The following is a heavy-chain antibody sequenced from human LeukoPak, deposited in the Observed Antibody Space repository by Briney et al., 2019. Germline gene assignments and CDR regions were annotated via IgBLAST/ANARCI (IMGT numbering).Heavy chain of an antibody. D-gene: IGHD3-22*01. CDR1: GGSISTSNW. J-gene: IGHJ2*01. V-gene: IGHV4-4*02. Sequence: SGTLSLTCAVSGGSISTSNWWSWVRQPPGKGLEWIGEIYHSGSTNYNPSLKSRVTISVDKSKNQFSLKLSSVTAADTAVYYCASKLSSGYYWYFDLWGRGTLVTVSS. CDR2: IYHSGST. CDR3: ASKLSSGYYWYFDL.